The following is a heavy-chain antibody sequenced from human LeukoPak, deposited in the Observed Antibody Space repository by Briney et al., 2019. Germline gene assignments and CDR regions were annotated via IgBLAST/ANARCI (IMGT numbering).Heavy chain of an antibody. Sequence: SETLSLTCTVSGGSISSYYWSWIRQPPGKGLEWIAYIYYTGTPNYNPSLKSRVTISVDTSKKQLSLKLSSVTAADTAVYYCARLPLRSHFDYWGQGTLVTVSS. CDR3: ARLPLRSHFDY. D-gene: IGHD3-3*02. CDR1: GGSISSYY. CDR2: IYYTGTP. J-gene: IGHJ4*02. V-gene: IGHV4-59*08.